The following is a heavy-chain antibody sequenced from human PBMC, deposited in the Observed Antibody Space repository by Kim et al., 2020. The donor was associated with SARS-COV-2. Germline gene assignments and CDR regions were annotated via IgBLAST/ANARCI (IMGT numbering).Heavy chain of an antibody. D-gene: IGHD3-10*01. CDR3: ARDIRPGESYNWFDP. V-gene: IGHV4-30-2*04. J-gene: IGHJ5*02. Sequence: PSLKSRVTISVDTSKNQFSLKLSSVTAADTAVYYCARDIRPGESYNWFDPWGQGTLVTVSS.